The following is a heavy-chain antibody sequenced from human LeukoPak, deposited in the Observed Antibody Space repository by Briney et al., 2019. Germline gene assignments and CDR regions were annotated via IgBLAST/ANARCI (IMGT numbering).Heavy chain of an antibody. V-gene: IGHV3-23*01. J-gene: IGHJ5*02. CDR3: AKGSGSGWYGWFAP. CDR1: GFTFSSYA. D-gene: IGHD6-19*01. Sequence: GGSLRLSCAASGFTFSSYAMSWVRQAPGKGLEWVSSIHASGGSTYYADSVKGRFTISRGNSKNTFYLQMNSLRADDTAVYYCAKGSGSGWYGWFAPWGQGALVTVSS. CDR2: IHASGGST.